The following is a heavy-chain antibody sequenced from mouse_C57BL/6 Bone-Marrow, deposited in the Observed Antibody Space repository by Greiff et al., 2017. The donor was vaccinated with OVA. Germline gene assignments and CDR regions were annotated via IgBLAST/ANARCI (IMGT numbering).Heavy chain of an antibody. Sequence: VQLQQSGPELVKPGASVKISCKASGYAFSSSWMNWVKQRPGKGLEWIGRIYPGDGDTNYNGKFKGKATLTADKSSSTAYMQLSSLTSEDSAVYFCAREGDLLWLRRRGFDYWGQGTTLTVSS. CDR2: IYPGDGDT. V-gene: IGHV1-82*01. CDR3: AREGDLLWLRRRGFDY. J-gene: IGHJ2*01. D-gene: IGHD2-2*01. CDR1: GYAFSSSW.